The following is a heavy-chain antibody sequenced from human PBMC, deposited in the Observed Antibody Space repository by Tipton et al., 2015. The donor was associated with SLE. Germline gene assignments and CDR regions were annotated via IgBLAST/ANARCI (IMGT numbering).Heavy chain of an antibody. CDR1: GGSIGSHY. CDR2: IHHSGSA. J-gene: IGHJ4*02. Sequence: TLSLTCTVSGGSIGSHYWSWIRQPPGEGLEWIGYIHHSGSANYNPSLQSRVTISRDPPQNQFSLRLISATAADTAVYYCARDQGGVGDFDHWSQGPLVTVSS. V-gene: IGHV4-59*11. CDR3: ARDQGGVGDFDH. D-gene: IGHD1-26*01.